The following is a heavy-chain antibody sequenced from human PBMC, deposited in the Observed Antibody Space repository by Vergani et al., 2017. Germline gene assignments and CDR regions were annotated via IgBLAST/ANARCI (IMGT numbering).Heavy chain of an antibody. D-gene: IGHD5-18*01. CDR3: ASGGASYIHRWFHKPHYY. Sequence: QVQLQQWGAGLLKPSETLSLTCAVYGGSFSGYYWSWIRQPPGKGLERIGEINHSGSTNYNPSLKSRVTIAVDTSKNQFSLKLTSVTAADTAVYYWASGGASYIHRWFHKPHYYWGQGTLVTVSS. CDR1: GGSFSGYY. V-gene: IGHV4-34*01. CDR2: INHSGST. J-gene: IGHJ4*02.